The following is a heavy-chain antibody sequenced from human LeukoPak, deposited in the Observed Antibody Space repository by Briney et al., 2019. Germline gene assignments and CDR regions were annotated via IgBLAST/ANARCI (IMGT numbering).Heavy chain of an antibody. CDR1: GFTFSSYW. CDR2: IKQDGSEK. CDR3: ARRGRYYDKPGAAFDI. J-gene: IGHJ3*02. V-gene: IGHV3-7*01. D-gene: IGHD3-22*01. Sequence: SGRSLRLSCAASGFTFSSYWMGWVRQAPGKGLEWVANIKQDGSEKYYVDSVKGRFTISIDNAKNSLYLKMNSLRAEDTAVYYCARRGRYYDKPGAAFDIWGQGTMVTVSS.